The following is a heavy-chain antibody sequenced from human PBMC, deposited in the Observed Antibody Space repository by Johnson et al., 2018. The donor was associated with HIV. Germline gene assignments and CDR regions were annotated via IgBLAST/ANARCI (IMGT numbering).Heavy chain of an antibody. CDR3: AKDLELSPGTARAVGGSFDI. V-gene: IGHV3-30*04. J-gene: IGHJ3*02. CDR1: GFTFSSYA. CDR2: ISYDGSNK. Sequence: QMLLVESGGGVVQPGRSLRLSCAASGFTFSSYAMHWVRQAPGKGLEWVAVISYDGSNKYYADSVKGRFTISRDNSKNTLYLQMNSLRAEDTAVYYCAKDLELSPGTARAVGGSFDIWGQGTMVTVSS. D-gene: IGHD6-19*01.